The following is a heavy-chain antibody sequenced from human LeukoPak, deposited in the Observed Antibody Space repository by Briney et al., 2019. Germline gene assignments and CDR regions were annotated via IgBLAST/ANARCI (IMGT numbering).Heavy chain of an antibody. Sequence: EASVKVSCKASGYTFTSYAMHWVRQAPGQRLEWMGWINAGNGNTKYSQKFQGRVTITRDTSASTAYMELSSLRSEDTAVYYCARVPLGVRGPPSWDWFDPWGQGTLVTVSS. D-gene: IGHD3-10*01. V-gene: IGHV1-3*01. CDR3: ARVPLGVRGPPSWDWFDP. J-gene: IGHJ5*02. CDR2: INAGNGNT. CDR1: GYTFTSYA.